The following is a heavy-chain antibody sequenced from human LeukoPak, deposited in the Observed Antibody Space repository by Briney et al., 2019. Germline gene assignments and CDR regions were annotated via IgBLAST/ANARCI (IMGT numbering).Heavy chain of an antibody. J-gene: IGHJ4*02. D-gene: IGHD3-3*01. V-gene: IGHV4-59*08. CDR3: ARLRGDLTIFGVALGYFDY. CDR1: GGSISSYY. Sequence: SETLSLTCTVSGGSISSYYWSWIRQPPGKGLEWIGYIYYSGSTNYNPSLKSRVTISVDTSKNQFSLKLSSVTVADTAVYYCARLRGDLTIFGVALGYFDYWGQGTLVTVSS. CDR2: IYYSGST.